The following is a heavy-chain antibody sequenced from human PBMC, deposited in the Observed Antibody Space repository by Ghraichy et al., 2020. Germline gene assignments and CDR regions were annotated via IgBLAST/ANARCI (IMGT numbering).Heavy chain of an antibody. D-gene: IGHD4-11*01. CDR2: IRYDGSLQ. CDR3: AKDKYSNYDYFDY. Sequence: CAASGFTFSTYGMLWVRQAPGKGLEWVAFIRYDGSLQYYADSVKGRFTISRDNSKNTVYLQMNSLRAEDTAHYYCAKDKYSNYDYFDYWGQGTLVVVSS. V-gene: IGHV3-30*02. CDR1: GFTFSTYG. J-gene: IGHJ4*02.